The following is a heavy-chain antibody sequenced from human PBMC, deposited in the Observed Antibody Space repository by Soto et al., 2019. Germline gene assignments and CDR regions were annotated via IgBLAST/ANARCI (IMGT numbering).Heavy chain of an antibody. V-gene: IGHV3-33*01. CDR2: IWYDGSNK. CDR3: ARETGKEGMRLVRGVIITGSWFDP. J-gene: IGHJ5*02. CDR1: GFTFSSYG. Sequence: GGSLRLSCAASGFTFSSYGMHWVRQAPGKGLEWVAVIWYDGSNKYYADSVKGRFTISRDNSKNTLCLQMNSLRAEDTAVYYCARETGKEGMRLVRGVIITGSWFDPWGQGTLVTVSS. D-gene: IGHD3-10*01.